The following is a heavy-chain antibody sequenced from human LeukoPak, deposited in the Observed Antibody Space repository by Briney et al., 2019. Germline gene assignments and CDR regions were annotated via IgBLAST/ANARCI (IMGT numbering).Heavy chain of an antibody. CDR2: INPDGSDK. CDR1: GFTFNKFW. Sequence: GGSLRLSCAASGFTFNKFWMTWARQAPGKGLEWVANINPDGSDKHHVDSAKGRFRISRDNAENSLYLQMDSLRAEDTAVYYCARHLDWAFDYWGQGTLVTVSS. J-gene: IGHJ4*02. V-gene: IGHV3-7*01. CDR3: ARHLDWAFDY. D-gene: IGHD2-21*01.